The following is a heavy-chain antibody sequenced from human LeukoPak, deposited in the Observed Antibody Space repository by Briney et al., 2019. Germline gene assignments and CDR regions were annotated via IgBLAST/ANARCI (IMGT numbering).Heavy chain of an antibody. CDR2: INHSGST. Sequence: SETLSLTCAVYGGSFSGYYWSWIRQPPGKGLEWIGEINHSGSTNYNPSLKSRVTISVDTSKNQFSLKLSSVTAADTAVYYCARIYGSGSYWDYWGQGTLVTVSS. CDR3: ARIYGSGSYWDY. V-gene: IGHV4-34*01. J-gene: IGHJ4*02. D-gene: IGHD3-10*01. CDR1: GGSFSGYY.